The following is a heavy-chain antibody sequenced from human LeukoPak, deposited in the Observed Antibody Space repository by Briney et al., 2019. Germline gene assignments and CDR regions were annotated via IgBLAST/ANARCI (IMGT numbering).Heavy chain of an antibody. V-gene: IGHV3-23*01. CDR2: ITGGGSTT. CDR1: GFTFSSYA. D-gene: IGHD6-13*01. Sequence: GGSLRLSCAASGFTFSSYAMSWVRQAPGKGLEWVLTITGGGSTTYYADSVKGRFTISRDNSKNTLYLQMNSLRAEDTALYYCARESPVAATGRSWFDSWGQGTLVTVSS. CDR3: ARESPVAATGRSWFDS. J-gene: IGHJ5*01.